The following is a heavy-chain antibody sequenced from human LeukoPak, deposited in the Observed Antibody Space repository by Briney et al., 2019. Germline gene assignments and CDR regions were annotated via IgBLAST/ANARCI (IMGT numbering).Heavy chain of an antibody. V-gene: IGHV3-21*01. CDR3: ARDPAVMTTVTNNNNWFDP. Sequence: GSLRLSCAASGFTFSSYSMNWVRQAPGKGLEWVSSISSSSSYIYYADSVKGRFTISRDNAKNSLYLQMNSLRAEDTAVYYCARDPAVMTTVTNNNNWFDPWGQGTLVTVSS. D-gene: IGHD4-17*01. CDR2: ISSSSSYI. CDR1: GFTFSSYS. J-gene: IGHJ5*02.